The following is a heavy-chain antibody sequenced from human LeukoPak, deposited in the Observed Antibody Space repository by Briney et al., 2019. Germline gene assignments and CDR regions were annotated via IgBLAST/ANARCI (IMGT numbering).Heavy chain of an antibody. Sequence: SETLSLTCTISGDSISNKNYYWGWIRRPPGKGLEWIGTIYYSGSTYYNPSLKSRVTISVDTSKNQFSLKLSSVTAADTAVYYCARLASSSWYHDYWGQGTLVTVSS. J-gene: IGHJ4*02. CDR1: GDSISNKNYY. CDR3: ARLASSSWYHDY. CDR2: IYYSGST. V-gene: IGHV4-39*07. D-gene: IGHD6-13*01.